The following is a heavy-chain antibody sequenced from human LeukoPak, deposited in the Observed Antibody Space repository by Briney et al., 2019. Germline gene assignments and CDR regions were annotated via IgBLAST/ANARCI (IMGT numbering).Heavy chain of an antibody. CDR3: ARHISGYYGSSPIFDY. CDR2: VYSSGST. J-gene: IGHJ4*02. Sequence: SETLSLTCTVSGGSISHYYWSWLRQPPGKELEWIGYVYSSGSTNYNTSLKSRVSISVDTSKNQFSLKLSSVTAADTAVYYCARHISGYYGSSPIFDYWGQGTLVTVSS. D-gene: IGHD3-22*01. V-gene: IGHV4-59*01. CDR1: GGSISHYY.